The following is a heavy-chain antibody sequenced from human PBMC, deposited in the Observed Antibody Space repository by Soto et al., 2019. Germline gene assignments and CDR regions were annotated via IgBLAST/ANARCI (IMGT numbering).Heavy chain of an antibody. V-gene: IGHV3-21*01. J-gene: IGHJ4*02. CDR1: GSTFSSYS. D-gene: IGHD3-10*01. CDR2: ISSSSSYI. CDR3: ARDRLSVTYYYGSGSYPFDY. Sequence: GGSLRLSCAASGSTFSSYSMNWVRQAPGKGLEWVSSISSSSSYIYYADSVKGRFTISRDNAKNSLYLQMNSLRAEDTAVYYCARDRLSVTYYYGSGSYPFDYWGQGT.